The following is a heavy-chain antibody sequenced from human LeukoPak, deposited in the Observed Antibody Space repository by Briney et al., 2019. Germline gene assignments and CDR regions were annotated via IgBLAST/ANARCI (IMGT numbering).Heavy chain of an antibody. CDR3: ARSYCGGDCYPQAYYFDY. D-gene: IGHD2-21*02. Sequence: ASVKVSCKASGYTFTSYYMHWVRQAPGQELEGMGIINPSGGSTSYAQKFQGRVTMTRDMSTSTVYMELSSLRSEDTAVYYCARSYCGGDCYPQAYYFDYWGQGTLVTVSS. J-gene: IGHJ4*02. CDR1: GYTFTSYY. V-gene: IGHV1-46*01. CDR2: INPSGGST.